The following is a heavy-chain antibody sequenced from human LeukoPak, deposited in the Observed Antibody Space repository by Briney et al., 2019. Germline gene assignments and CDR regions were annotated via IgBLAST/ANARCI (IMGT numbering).Heavy chain of an antibody. CDR2: IYYSGST. J-gene: IGHJ4*02. CDR1: GGSISSYY. Sequence: PSETLSLTCTVSGGSISSYYWSWIRQPPGKGLEWIGYIYYSGSTNYNPSLKSRVTISVDTSKNQFSLKLSSVTAADTAVYYCARLSNGLPADYWGQGTLVTVAS. CDR3: ARLSNGLPADY. D-gene: IGHD2-8*01. V-gene: IGHV4-59*08.